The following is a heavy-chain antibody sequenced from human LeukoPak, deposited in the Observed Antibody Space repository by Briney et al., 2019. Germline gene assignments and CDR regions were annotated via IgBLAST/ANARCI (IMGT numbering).Heavy chain of an antibody. CDR2: ITGSGIGT. CDR3: AKAQRGYSGYALEY. V-gene: IGHV3-23*01. J-gene: IGHJ4*02. D-gene: IGHD5-12*01. CDR1: GFTFSSYG. Sequence: GGSLRLSCAASGFTFSSYGMSWVRQAPGKGLEWVSGITGSGIGTYYADSVKGRFTISRDNSKNTLYLQMNSLRAEDTAVYYCAKAQRGYSGYALEYWGQGTLVTVSS.